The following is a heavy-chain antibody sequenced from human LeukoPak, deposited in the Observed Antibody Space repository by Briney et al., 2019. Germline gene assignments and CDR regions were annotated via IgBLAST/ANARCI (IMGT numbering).Heavy chain of an antibody. CDR2: INHSGST. Sequence: SETLSLTCAVYGGSFSGYCWSWIRQPPGKGLEWIGAINHSGSTNYNPSLKSRVTISVGTSKNQFSLKLSSVTAAATAVYYCTRGRLLWFGESKPLDYWGQGTLVTVSS. D-gene: IGHD3-10*01. V-gene: IGHV4-34*01. CDR3: TRGRLLWFGESKPLDY. CDR1: GGSFSGYC. J-gene: IGHJ4*02.